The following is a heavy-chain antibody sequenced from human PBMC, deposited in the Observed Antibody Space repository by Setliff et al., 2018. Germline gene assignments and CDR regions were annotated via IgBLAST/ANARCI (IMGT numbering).Heavy chain of an antibody. CDR3: VCFSWRGCSGDTCYSGDDAVDM. V-gene: IGHV3-33*08. D-gene: IGHD2-15*01. CDR2: FWANGNNK. CDR1: DGSFSGYY. Sequence: LSLTCAVYDGSFSGYYWSWIRQPPGKGLEWVAVFWANGNNKYYVDSGKGRFTVSRDNSKDTLYLQMSSLRVEDSAVYYCVCFSWRGCSGDTCYSGDDAVDMWGQGTVVTVS. J-gene: IGHJ3*02.